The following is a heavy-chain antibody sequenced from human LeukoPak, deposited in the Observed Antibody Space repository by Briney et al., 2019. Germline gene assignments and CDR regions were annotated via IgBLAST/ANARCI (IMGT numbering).Heavy chain of an antibody. J-gene: IGHJ4*02. V-gene: IGHV1-18*04. Sequence: ASVKVSCRASGYTFIGYYIHWVRQAPGQGLEWMGWISAYNGNTNYAQKLQGRVTMTTDTSTSTAYMELRSLRSDDTAVYYCARDRLRYDYVWGSYDYWGQGTLVTVSS. CDR3: ARDRLRYDYVWGSYDY. CDR1: GYTFIGYY. CDR2: ISAYNGNT. D-gene: IGHD3-16*01.